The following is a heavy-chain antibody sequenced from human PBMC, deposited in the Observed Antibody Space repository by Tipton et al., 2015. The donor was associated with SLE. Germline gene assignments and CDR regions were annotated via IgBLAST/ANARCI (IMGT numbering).Heavy chain of an antibody. V-gene: IGHV3-48*03. Sequence: SLRLSCAASGFTFSSYEMNWVRQAPGKGLEWVSYISSSGSTIYYADSVKGRFTISRDNAKNSLYLQMNSLRAEDTAVYYCARAYRGTMSDAFDIWGQGTMVTVSS. CDR1: GFTFSSYE. D-gene: IGHD3-22*01. CDR3: ARAYRGTMSDAFDI. CDR2: ISSSGSTI. J-gene: IGHJ3*02.